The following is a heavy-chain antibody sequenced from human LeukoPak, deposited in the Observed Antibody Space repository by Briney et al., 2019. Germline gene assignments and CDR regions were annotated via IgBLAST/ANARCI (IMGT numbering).Heavy chain of an antibody. CDR2: ISGSGGST. D-gene: IGHD4-17*01. CDR1: GFTVSSNY. V-gene: IGHV3-23*01. CDR3: AKPTVTYYFDY. J-gene: IGHJ4*02. Sequence: GGSLRLSCAASGFTVSSNYMSWVRQAPGKGLGWVSAISGSGGSTYYADSVKGRFTISRDNSKNTLYLQMNSLRAEDTAVYYCAKPTVTYYFDYWGQGTLVTVSS.